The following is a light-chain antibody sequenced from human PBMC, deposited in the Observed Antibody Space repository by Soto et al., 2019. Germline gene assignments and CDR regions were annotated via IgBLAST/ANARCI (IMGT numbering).Light chain of an antibody. V-gene: IGLV2-18*02. CDR1: SSDVGSYNR. Sequence: QSVLTQPPSVSGSPGQSVTISCTGTSSDVGSYNRVSWYQQPPGTAPKLMIYEVSNRPSGVPDRFSGSKSGNTASLTISGLQAEDEADYYCRSYTSSSTLMVFGGGTKLTVL. CDR2: EVS. CDR3: RSYTSSSTLMV. J-gene: IGLJ2*01.